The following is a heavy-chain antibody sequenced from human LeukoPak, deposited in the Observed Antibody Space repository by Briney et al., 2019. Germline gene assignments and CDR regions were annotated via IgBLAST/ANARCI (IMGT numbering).Heavy chain of an antibody. Sequence: PSETLSLTCAVSGGSISSNNWWCLVRQPPGKLLEWIGVNYHSGTTNYHSSLKSRVTISVNNSNNQFSRNRSSVTAADTAVYYCAIDLDGSGTSSFWGQGTLVTVSS. D-gene: IGHD3-10*01. CDR3: AIDLDGSGTSSF. V-gene: IGHV4-4*02. CDR2: NYHSGTT. J-gene: IGHJ4*02. CDR1: GGSISSNNW.